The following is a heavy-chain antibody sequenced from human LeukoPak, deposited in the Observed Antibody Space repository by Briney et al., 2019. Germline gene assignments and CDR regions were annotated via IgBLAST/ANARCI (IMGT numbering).Heavy chain of an antibody. CDR3: AKGPVAVAGYYFDH. Sequence: GGSLRLSCAASGFTFSSYAMSWVRQAPGKGLEWVSSISGSGGTTYYADSVKGRFTISRDNPNNTLDLQMNSLTAEDTAAYYCAKGPVAVAGYYFDHWGQGTLVTVSS. J-gene: IGHJ4*02. V-gene: IGHV3-23*01. CDR2: ISGSGGTT. CDR1: GFTFSSYA. D-gene: IGHD6-19*01.